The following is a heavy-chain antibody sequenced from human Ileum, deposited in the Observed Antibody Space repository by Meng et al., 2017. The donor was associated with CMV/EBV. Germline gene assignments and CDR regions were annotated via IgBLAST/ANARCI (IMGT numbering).Heavy chain of an antibody. D-gene: IGHD6-19*01. J-gene: IGHJ4*02. Sequence: QCHMVQSGTEVRKPGASIKVSCKTSGYVFANDLISWVRQAPGQGLECMGWVNPNNGDTKYAQKFQGRVAMTTDTSTSTAYMELRSLTSDDTAVYYCARHGYYSTGWSFWGQGTLVTVSS. CDR1: GYVFANDL. V-gene: IGHV1-18*04. CDR2: VNPNNGDT. CDR3: ARHGYYSTGWSF.